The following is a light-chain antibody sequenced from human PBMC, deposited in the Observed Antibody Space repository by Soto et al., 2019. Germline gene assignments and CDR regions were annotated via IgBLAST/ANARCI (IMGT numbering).Light chain of an antibody. CDR3: QQYGNSPIT. CDR2: GAS. V-gene: IGKV3-20*01. CDR1: QSVSSY. J-gene: IGKJ5*01. Sequence: EIVLTQSPATLSLSPGERATLSCRASQSVSSYLAWYQQKPGQAPRLLIYGASSRATGIPDRFSGSGSGTEFTLTISRLEPEDFAVYYCQQYGNSPITFGQGTRLEIK.